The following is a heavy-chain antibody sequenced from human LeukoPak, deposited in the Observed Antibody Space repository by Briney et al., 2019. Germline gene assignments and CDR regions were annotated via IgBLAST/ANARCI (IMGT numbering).Heavy chain of an antibody. J-gene: IGHJ4*02. CDR2: IIPIFGTA. Sequence: SVKVSCKASGGTFLSYAISWVRQAPGQGLEWMGGIIPIFGTANYAQKFQGRVTITADESTSTAYMELSSLRSEDTAVYYCARDGGLDSSGYYYEDYWGQGTLVTVSS. V-gene: IGHV1-69*13. CDR3: ARDGGLDSSGYYYEDY. D-gene: IGHD3-22*01. CDR1: GGTFLSYA.